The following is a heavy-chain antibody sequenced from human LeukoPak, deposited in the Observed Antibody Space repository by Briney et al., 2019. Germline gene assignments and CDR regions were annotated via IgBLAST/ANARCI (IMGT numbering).Heavy chain of an antibody. D-gene: IGHD6-13*01. CDR1: GGSISLYY. Sequence: SETLSLTCTVSGGSISLYYWNWIRQPAGKGLEWIGRIFTSGITNYNPSLKSRVTMSVATSKSQFSLALSSVTAADTAVYYCASRPGGSTWYGVFDYWSRGTLVTVSS. J-gene: IGHJ4*02. V-gene: IGHV4-4*07. CDR2: IFTSGIT. CDR3: ASRPGGSTWYGVFDY.